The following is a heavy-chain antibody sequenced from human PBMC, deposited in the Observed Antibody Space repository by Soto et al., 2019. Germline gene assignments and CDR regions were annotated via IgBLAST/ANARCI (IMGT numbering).Heavy chain of an antibody. Sequence: QLQLQESGSGLVKPSQTLSLTCAVSGGSISSGGYSWSWIRQPPGKGLEWIGYIYHSGSTYYNPSLKSRATISVDRPKNQFSRKRGSVTAADTAVYYCPRAGVLGAVAVDYGGQGTLVTVSS. CDR3: PRAGVLGAVAVDY. V-gene: IGHV4-30-2*01. J-gene: IGHJ4*02. D-gene: IGHD6-19*01. CDR2: IYHSGST. CDR1: GGSISSGGYS.